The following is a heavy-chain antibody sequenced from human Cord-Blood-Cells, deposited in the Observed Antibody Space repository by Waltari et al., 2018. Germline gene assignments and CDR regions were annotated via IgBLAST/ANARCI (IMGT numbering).Heavy chain of an antibody. CDR2: VDPEDGET. CDR1: GYTFTDYY. V-gene: IGHV1-69-2*01. D-gene: IGHD2-21*01. J-gene: IGHJ4*02. CDR3: ATGRGVIATRFEY. Sequence: EVQLVQSGAVVKKPGATVKISCKVSGYTFTDYYMHWVQQSPGKGLAGMGLVDPEDGETRYAEKFQGRVTITAETSTDTAYMELSSLRSEDTAVYYCATGRGVIATRFEYWGQGTLVTVSS.